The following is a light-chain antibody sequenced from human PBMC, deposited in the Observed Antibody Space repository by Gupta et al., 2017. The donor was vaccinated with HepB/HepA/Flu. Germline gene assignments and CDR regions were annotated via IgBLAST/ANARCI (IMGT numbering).Light chain of an antibody. CDR2: AAS. J-gene: IGKJ3*01. Sequence: DIQMTQSPSSLSASVGDRLTITCRASHGINNFLAWYQQKPGKVPKLLIYAASTLQSGVPSRFSGSGSGTAFTLTISRLQPEDVATYYCQKYNSVPFTFGHGTKVDIK. CDR1: HGINNF. CDR3: QKYNSVPFT. V-gene: IGKV1-27*01.